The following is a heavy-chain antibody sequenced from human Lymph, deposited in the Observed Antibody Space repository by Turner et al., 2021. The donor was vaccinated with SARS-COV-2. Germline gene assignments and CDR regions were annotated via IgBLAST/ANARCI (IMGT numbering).Heavy chain of an antibody. CDR2: IYHRGST. V-gene: IGHV4-4*02. CDR3: ATKYCRGGRCSYFDY. D-gene: IGHD2-15*01. J-gene: IGHJ4*02. Sequence: QVQLQASGPGLVTPSGTLSLPCAVSGGALSSSNWWRWVRQPPGKGLEWIGEIYHRGSTNYNPDHKSRVTITVDKSKNQVYMKLSYVTAADTAVYYCATKYCRGGRCSYFDYWGQGTLVTVSS. CDR1: GGALSSSNW.